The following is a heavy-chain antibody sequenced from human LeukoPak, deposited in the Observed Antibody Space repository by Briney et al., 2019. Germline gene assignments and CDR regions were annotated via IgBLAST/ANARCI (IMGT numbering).Heavy chain of an antibody. CDR1: GYSFTSYW. CDR2: IYPGDSDT. Sequence: GESLKISCKGSGYSFTSYWIGWVRQMTGKGLEWMGIIYPGDSDTRYSPSFQGQVTISADKSISTAYLQWSSLKASDTAMYYCARRRSYYYDSSGYYQTNYYFDYWGQGTLVTVSS. D-gene: IGHD3-22*01. J-gene: IGHJ4*02. V-gene: IGHV5-51*01. CDR3: ARRRSYYYDSSGYYQTNYYFDY.